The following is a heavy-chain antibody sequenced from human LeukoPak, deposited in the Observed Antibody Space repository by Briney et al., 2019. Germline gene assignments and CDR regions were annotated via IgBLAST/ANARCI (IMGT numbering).Heavy chain of an antibody. CDR1: GGSISSSSHY. CDR3: ARHGIAGYSSSWYPGWVNY. Sequence: SETLSLTCTVSGGSISSSSHYWGWIRQPPGKGLEWIGSIYYSGSTYYNPSLKSRVTISVDTSKNQFSLKLSSVTAADTAVYYCARHGIAGYSSSWYPGWVNYWGQGTLVTVSS. CDR2: IYYSGST. J-gene: IGHJ4*02. V-gene: IGHV4-39*01. D-gene: IGHD6-13*01.